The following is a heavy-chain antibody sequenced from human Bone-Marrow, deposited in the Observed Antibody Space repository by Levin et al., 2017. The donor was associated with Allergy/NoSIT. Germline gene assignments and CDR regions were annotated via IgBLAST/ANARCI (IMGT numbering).Heavy chain of an antibody. Sequence: SETLSLTCTVSSGSISSGTYYWSWIRQPPGKDLEFIGYIYYTESTYFNPSLRSRVSMSVDTSKNQFSLTLNAVTASDTAMYYCARGRYCSGGTCSVYNPFALWGQGTMVTVSS. J-gene: IGHJ3*01. CDR2: IYYTEST. V-gene: IGHV4-30-4*01. CDR1: SGSISSGTYY. D-gene: IGHD2-15*01. CDR3: ARGRYCSGGTCSVYNPFAL.